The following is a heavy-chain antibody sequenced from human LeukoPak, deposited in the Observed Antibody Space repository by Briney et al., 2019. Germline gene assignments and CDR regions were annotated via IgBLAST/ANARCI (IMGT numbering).Heavy chain of an antibody. CDR1: GFTFSSYA. Sequence: GGSLRLSCAASGFTFSSYAMSWVRQAPGKGLEWVSAISGSGGSTYYADSVKGRFTISRDNSKNTLYLQMNSLRAEDTAVYYCAKPYYYDSSGYYWGDPDDAFDIWGQGTMVTVSS. CDR3: AKPYYYDSSGYYWGDPDDAFDI. J-gene: IGHJ3*02. V-gene: IGHV3-23*01. D-gene: IGHD3-22*01. CDR2: ISGSGGST.